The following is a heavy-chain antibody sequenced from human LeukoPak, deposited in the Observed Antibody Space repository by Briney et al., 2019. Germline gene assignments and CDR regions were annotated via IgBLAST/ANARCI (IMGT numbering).Heavy chain of an antibody. CDR2: ISSSSSYT. Sequence: GGSLRLSCAASGFTFSDYYMSWLRQAPGKGLEWVSYISSSSSYTNYADSVKGRFTISRDNAKNSLYLQMNSLRAEDTAVYYCARPLTGDYVDYWGQGTLVTVSS. V-gene: IGHV3-11*06. CDR1: GFTFSDYY. J-gene: IGHJ4*02. CDR3: ARPLTGDYVDY. D-gene: IGHD1-14*01.